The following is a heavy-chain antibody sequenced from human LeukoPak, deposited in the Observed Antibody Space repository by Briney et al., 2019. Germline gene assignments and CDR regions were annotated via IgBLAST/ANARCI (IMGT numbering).Heavy chain of an antibody. J-gene: IGHJ4*02. CDR1: GFTVSSNY. CDR2: IYSGGTT. Sequence: GGSLRLSCAASGFTVSSNYMSWVRQAPGKGREWVSVIYSGGTTYYADSVKRRFTISRDNSKNTLYLQMNSLGDEDTAVYYCARELHLGQGTLVTVSS. CDR3: ARELH. D-gene: IGHD1-26*01. V-gene: IGHV3-66*02.